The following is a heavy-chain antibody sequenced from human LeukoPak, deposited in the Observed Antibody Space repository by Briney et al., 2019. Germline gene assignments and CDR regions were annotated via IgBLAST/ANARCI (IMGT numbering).Heavy chain of an antibody. D-gene: IGHD3-3*01. CDR1: GFSFSSYA. CDR2: ISNTGTNT. Sequence: GGSLRLSCAASGFSFSSYAMSWVRQAPGKGLEWVSSISNTGTNTYYADSVRGRFTISRDNSKNTLSLQMNSLTAEDTAVYYCAARRGYYHYMDVWGKGTTVTVSS. CDR3: AARRGYYHYMDV. J-gene: IGHJ6*03. V-gene: IGHV3-23*01.